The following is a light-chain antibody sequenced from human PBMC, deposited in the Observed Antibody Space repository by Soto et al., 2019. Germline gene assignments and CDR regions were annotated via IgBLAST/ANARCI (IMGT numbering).Light chain of an antibody. CDR3: QHYISYSWT. V-gene: IGKV1-5*01. Sequence: DIQMTQSPSTLSASVGDRVTITCRASQSISSWLAWYQQKPGKAPRLLIYDASSLESGVQSRFSGSGSGTEFTLTISSLQPDDFATYYCQHYISYSWTFGQGTKVEIK. CDR1: QSISSW. CDR2: DAS. J-gene: IGKJ1*01.